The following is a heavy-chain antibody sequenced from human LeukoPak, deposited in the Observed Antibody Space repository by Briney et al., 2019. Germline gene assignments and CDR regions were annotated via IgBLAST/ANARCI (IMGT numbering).Heavy chain of an antibody. CDR1: GGTFSSYA. CDR2: IIPIFGTA. Sequence: VASVKVSCKASGGTFSSYAISWVRQAPGQGLEWMGRIIPIFGTANCALKFQGRVAITTDESTSTAYMELSSLRSEDTAVYYCARDRIGAAAGEVYYYYYMDVWGKGTTVTVSS. V-gene: IGHV1-69*05. CDR3: ARDRIGAAAGEVYYYYYMDV. J-gene: IGHJ6*03. D-gene: IGHD6-13*01.